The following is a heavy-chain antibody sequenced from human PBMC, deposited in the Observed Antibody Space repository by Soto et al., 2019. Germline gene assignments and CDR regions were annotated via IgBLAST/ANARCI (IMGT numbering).Heavy chain of an antibody. D-gene: IGHD5-18*01. J-gene: IGHJ5*02. CDR3: AKDRLDTAMVTWFDP. V-gene: IGHV3-23*01. CDR2: ISGSGGST. CDR1: GFTFSSYG. Sequence: GGSLRLSCAASGFTFSSYGMSWVRQAPGKGLEWVSAISGSGGSTYYADSVKGRFTISRDNSKNTLYLQMNSLRAEDTAVYYCAKDRLDTAMVTWFDPWGQGTLVTVSS.